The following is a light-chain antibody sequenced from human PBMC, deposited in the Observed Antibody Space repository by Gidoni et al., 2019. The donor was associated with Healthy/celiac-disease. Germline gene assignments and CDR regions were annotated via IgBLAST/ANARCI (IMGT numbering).Light chain of an antibody. CDR2: AAS. CDR1: QGISHY. J-gene: IGKJ1*01. Sequence: DIQMPQSPSSLSASVGDRVTITCRASQGISHYLAWYQQKPGKVPKLLIYAASTLQSGVPSRFSGSGSGTDVTLTISSLQPEDGATYYCQKYNSAPWTFGQGTKVEIK. CDR3: QKYNSAPWT. V-gene: IGKV1-27*01.